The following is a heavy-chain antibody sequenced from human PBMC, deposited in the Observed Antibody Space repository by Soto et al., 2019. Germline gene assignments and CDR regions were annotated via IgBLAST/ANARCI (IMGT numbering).Heavy chain of an antibody. V-gene: IGHV1-69*13. D-gene: IGHD2-2*02. CDR2: IIPIFGTA. CDR1: GGTFSSYA. J-gene: IGHJ6*02. CDR3: ARSYCSSTSCYTWWYYGMDV. Sequence: SVKVSCKASGGTFSSYAISWVRQAPGQGLEWMGGIIPIFGTANYAQKFQGRVTITADESTSTAYMELSSLRSEDTAVYYCARSYCSSTSCYTWWYYGMDVWGQGTTVTVSS.